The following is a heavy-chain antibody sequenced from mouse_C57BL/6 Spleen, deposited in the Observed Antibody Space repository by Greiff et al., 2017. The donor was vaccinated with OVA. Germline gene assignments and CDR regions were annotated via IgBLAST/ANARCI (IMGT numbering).Heavy chain of an antibody. Sequence: EVQLVESGGGLVQSGRSLRLSCATSGFTFSDFYMEWVRQAPGKGLEWIAASRNKANDYTTEYSASVKGRFIVSRDTSQSILYLQMNALRAEDTAIYNCAREGVYGNYADYWGQGTTLTVSS. D-gene: IGHD2-1*01. V-gene: IGHV7-1*01. CDR3: AREGVYGNYADY. CDR2: SRNKANDYTT. J-gene: IGHJ2*01. CDR1: GFTFSDFY.